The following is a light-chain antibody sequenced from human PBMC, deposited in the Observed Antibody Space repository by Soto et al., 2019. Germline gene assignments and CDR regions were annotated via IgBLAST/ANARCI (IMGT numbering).Light chain of an antibody. J-gene: IGKJ4*01. CDR2: GAS. CDR1: QSVSSN. CDR3: QQYNNWPLT. Sequence: EIVLTQSPGTLSVSPGXRATLSCRASQSVSSNLAWYQQKPGQAPRLLIYGASTRATGIPARFSGSGSGTEFTLTISSLQSEDFAVYYCQQYNNWPLTFGGGTKVDIK. V-gene: IGKV3-15*01.